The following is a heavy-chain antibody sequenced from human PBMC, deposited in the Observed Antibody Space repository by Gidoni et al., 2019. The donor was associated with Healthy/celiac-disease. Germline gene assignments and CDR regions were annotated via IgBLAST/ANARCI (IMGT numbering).Heavy chain of an antibody. CDR2: ISYDGSNK. J-gene: IGHJ2*01. CDR3: ARAGPRDYSNYDLNPWYFDL. D-gene: IGHD4-4*01. Sequence: QVQLVESGGGVVQPGRSLRLSCAASGFPFSSYAMHWVRQAPGKGLEWVAVISYDGSNKYYADSVKGRFTISRDNSKNTLYLQMNSLRAEDTAVYYCARAGPRDYSNYDLNPWYFDLWGRGTLVTVSS. V-gene: IGHV3-30*04. CDR1: GFPFSSYA.